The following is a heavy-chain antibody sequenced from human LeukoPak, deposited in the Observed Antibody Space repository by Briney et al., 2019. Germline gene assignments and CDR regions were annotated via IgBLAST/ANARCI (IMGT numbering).Heavy chain of an antibody. CDR1: GFTFSNYW. J-gene: IGHJ4*02. V-gene: IGHV3-48*01. D-gene: IGHD3-16*01. CDR3: ARELGSAAFDY. CDR2: ISSTSNTM. Sequence: PGGSLRLSCAASGFTFSNYWIHWVRQAPGKGLEWVSYISSTSNTMYYADSVKGRFTISRDNAKNSLYLQMNSLRPEDTAVYYCARELGSAAFDYWGQGTLVTDSS.